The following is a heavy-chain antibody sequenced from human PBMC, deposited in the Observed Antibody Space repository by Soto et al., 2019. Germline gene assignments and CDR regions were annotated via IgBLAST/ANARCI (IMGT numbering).Heavy chain of an antibody. Sequence: HPGGSLGLSCAASGFPFSSYWMGWVRPAPGKGLEWVANIKQDGSEKYYVDSVKGRFPISRDNAKNPLYLKMNSLRAEDTAVYYCARVLLNTLIPQGSSGWLPFDYWGQGTLVTVSS. J-gene: IGHJ4*02. CDR1: GFPFSSYW. CDR2: IKQDGSEK. V-gene: IGHV3-7*04. CDR3: ARVLLNTLIPQGSSGWLPFDY. D-gene: IGHD6-19*01.